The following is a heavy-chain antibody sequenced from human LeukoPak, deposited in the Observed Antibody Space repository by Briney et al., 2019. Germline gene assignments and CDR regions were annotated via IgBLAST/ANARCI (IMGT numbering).Heavy chain of an antibody. CDR1: GFTFSSYW. D-gene: IGHD1-26*01. CDR3: ARAWGSGTYYAFFDY. J-gene: IGHJ4*02. CDR2: ISSDGSST. Sequence: GGSLRLSCAASGFTFSSYWMHWVRQAPGKGLVWVSRISSDGSSTNYADSVKGRFSISRDNAKNTLYLQMNSLRAEDTAVYYCARAWGSGTYYAFFDYWGQGTLVTVFS. V-gene: IGHV3-74*01.